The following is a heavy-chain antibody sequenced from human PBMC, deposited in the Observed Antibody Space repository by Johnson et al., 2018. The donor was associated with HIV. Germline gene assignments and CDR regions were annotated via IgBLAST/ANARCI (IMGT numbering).Heavy chain of an antibody. CDR2: ISYDGSNK. CDR3: ARGRTVVSVFDI. V-gene: IGHV3-30-3*01. D-gene: IGHD3-3*01. J-gene: IGHJ3*02. CDR1: GFTVSSNY. Sequence: QVQLVESGGGVVRPGGSLRLSCAASGFTVSSNYMSWVRQAPGKGLEWVAVISYDGSNKFYADSVKGRFTISRDNSKNTLSLQMNSLRAEDTAVYYCARGRTVVSVFDIWGQGTMVTVSS.